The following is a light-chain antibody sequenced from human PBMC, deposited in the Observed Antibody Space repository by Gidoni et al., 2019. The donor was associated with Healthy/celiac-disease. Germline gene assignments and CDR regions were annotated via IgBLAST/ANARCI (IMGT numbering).Light chain of an antibody. CDR3: KQYYNYPLT. J-gene: IGKJ4*01. Sequence: AMRMTQSPSSFSASTGDRVTITCRASQGISSYLAWYQQKPGKAPKLLIYAASTLQSGVPSRFSGSGSGTDFTLTISCLQSEDFATYYCKQYYNYPLTFGGGTKVEIK. V-gene: IGKV1-8*01. CDR1: QGISSY. CDR2: AAS.